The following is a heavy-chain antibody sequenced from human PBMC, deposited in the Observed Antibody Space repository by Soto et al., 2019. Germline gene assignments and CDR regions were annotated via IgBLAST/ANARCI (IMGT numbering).Heavy chain of an antibody. CDR3: ARGRYGDY. CDR2: ISAHNGNT. CDR1: GYAFTTYG. D-gene: IGHD1-1*01. J-gene: IGHJ4*02. Sequence: QVHLVQSGAEVKKPGASVKVSCKGSGYAFTTYGITWVRQAPGQGLEWMGWISAHNGNTNYAQKLQGRVTVTRDTSTSTAYLELRSLRADDTAVYYCARGRYGDYWGQGALVTVSS. V-gene: IGHV1-18*01.